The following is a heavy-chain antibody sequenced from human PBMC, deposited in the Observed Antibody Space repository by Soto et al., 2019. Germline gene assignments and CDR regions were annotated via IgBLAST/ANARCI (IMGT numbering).Heavy chain of an antibody. CDR1: GGSISSGGYY. Sequence: QVQLQESGPGLVKPSQTLSLTCTVSGGSISSGGYYWSWIRQHPGKGLEWIGYIYYSGSTYYNPCLKRRVTISVDTSKNQFSLKLSSVTAADTAVYYCARVRVYCSGGSCYSPLGSLPDYWGQGTLVTVSS. CDR3: ARVRVYCSGGSCYSPLGSLPDY. V-gene: IGHV4-31*03. J-gene: IGHJ4*02. D-gene: IGHD2-15*01. CDR2: IYYSGST.